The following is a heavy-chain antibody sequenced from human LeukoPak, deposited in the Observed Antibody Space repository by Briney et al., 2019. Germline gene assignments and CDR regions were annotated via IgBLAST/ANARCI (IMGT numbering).Heavy chain of an antibody. CDR2: ISGSGGST. CDR1: GFTFSGYA. V-gene: IGHV3-23*01. J-gene: IGHJ4*02. CDR3: AKRLVDSSGWWYFDY. Sequence: PGGSLRLSCAASGFTFSGYAMSWVRQAPGKGLEWVSAISGSGGSTYYADSVKGRFTISRDNSKNTLYLQMNSLRAEDTAVYYCAKRLVDSSGWWYFDYWGQGTLVTVSS. D-gene: IGHD6-19*01.